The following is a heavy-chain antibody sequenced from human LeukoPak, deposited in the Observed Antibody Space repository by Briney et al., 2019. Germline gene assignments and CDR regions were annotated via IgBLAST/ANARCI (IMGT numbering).Heavy chain of an antibody. CDR2: IWYDGSNK. V-gene: IGHV3-33*08. CDR3: ARDLKHFFDY. Sequence: GGSLRLSCVGSGFTFSSYGMHWVRQAPGKGLEWVAVIWYDGSNKYYADSVKGRFTISRDNSKNTLYLQMSSLSAEDTAVYYCARDLKHFFDYWGQGTLVTVSS. CDR1: GFTFSSYG. J-gene: IGHJ4*02. D-gene: IGHD2/OR15-2a*01.